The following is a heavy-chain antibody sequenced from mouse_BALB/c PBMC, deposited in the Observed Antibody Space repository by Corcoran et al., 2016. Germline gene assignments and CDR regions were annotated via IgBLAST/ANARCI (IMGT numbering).Heavy chain of an antibody. V-gene: IGHV1S136*01. J-gene: IGHJ3*01. Sequence: EVQLQQSGPELVKPGASVKMSCKASGYTFTSYVMHWVKQKPGQGLEWIGYINPYNDGTKYNEKFKGKATLTSDKSSSTAYMELSSLTSEDSPVYYGARARDYDGFAYWGQGTLVTVSS. CDR1: GYTFTSYV. D-gene: IGHD2-4*01. CDR2: INPYNDGT. CDR3: ARARDYDGFAY.